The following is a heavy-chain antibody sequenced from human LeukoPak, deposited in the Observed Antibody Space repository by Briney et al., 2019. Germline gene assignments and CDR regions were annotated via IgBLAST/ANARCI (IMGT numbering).Heavy chain of an antibody. CDR3: AGGAQLFDN. Sequence: PSETLSLTCAVSGYSISSGYYWGWIRQPPGKGPEWIGNIYHSASTYYNPSLKSRVTISVDTSKNQFSLKLSSVTAADTAVYYCAGGAQLFDNWGQGTLVTVSS. D-gene: IGHD1-1*01. CDR2: IYHSAST. J-gene: IGHJ4*02. CDR1: GYSISSGYY. V-gene: IGHV4-38-2*01.